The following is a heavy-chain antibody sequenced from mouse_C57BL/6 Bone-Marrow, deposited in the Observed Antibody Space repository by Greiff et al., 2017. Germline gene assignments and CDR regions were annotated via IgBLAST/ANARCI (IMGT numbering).Heavy chain of an antibody. D-gene: IGHD1-1*01. CDR3: ASEGIYYVSSYRYFDV. J-gene: IGHJ1*03. Sequence: DVMLVESGGGLVQPGGSLKLSCAASGFTFSDYYMYWVRQTPEKRLEWVAYISNGGGSTYYPDTAQGRFTISRDNAKHTLYRQMSRLKSEDTALYYCASEGIYYVSSYRYFDVWGTGTTVTVSS. CDR2: ISNGGGST. CDR1: GFTFSDYY. V-gene: IGHV5-12*01.